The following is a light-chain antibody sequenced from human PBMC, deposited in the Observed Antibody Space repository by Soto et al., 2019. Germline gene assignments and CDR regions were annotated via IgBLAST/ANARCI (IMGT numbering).Light chain of an antibody. V-gene: IGLV1-40*01. J-gene: IGLJ2*01. CDR3: QSYDSSLREV. CDR2: GNS. CDR1: SSNIGAGYD. Sequence: QSVLTQPPSVSGAPGQRVTISCTGCSSNIGAGYDVHWYQQLPGTAPKLLIYGNSNRPSGVPDRFSGSKSGTSVSLAITGLQADDEADYYCQSYDSSLREVFGGGTKLTVL.